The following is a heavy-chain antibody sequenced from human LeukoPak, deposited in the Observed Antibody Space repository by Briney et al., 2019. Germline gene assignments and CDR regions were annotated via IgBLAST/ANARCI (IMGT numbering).Heavy chain of an antibody. Sequence: GGSLRLSCVTSGFGFSSYEMNWVRQAPGKGLEWISYINSLGTTADYADSVKGRFTISRDNAKNSLYLQMNSLRAEDTAVYYCARGGTYSWTGGLVEVSSYLYYYYYMDVWGKGTTVTVSS. J-gene: IGHJ6*03. CDR1: GFGFSSYE. CDR2: INSLGTTA. CDR3: ARGGTYSWTGGLVEVSSYLYYYYYMDV. D-gene: IGHD2-21*01. V-gene: IGHV3-48*03.